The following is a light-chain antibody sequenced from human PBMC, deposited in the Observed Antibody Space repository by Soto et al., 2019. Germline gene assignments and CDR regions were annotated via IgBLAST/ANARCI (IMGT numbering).Light chain of an antibody. CDR1: RSVSNY. CDR3: QQSYYTPLT. J-gene: IGKJ4*01. V-gene: IGKV1-39*01. CDR2: AAS. Sequence: DIQMTQSPSSLSASVGDRVTITCLASRSVSNYLNWYQQKPGKAPKLLIYAASTLQSGVPSRFSGSGSGTDFTLTISSLQPEDFATYYCQQSYYTPLTFGGGTKVDIK.